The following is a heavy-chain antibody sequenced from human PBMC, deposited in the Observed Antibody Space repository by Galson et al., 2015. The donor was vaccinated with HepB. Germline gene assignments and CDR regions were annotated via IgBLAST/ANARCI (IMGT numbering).Heavy chain of an antibody. D-gene: IGHD2-15*01. V-gene: IGHV3-23*01. CDR1: GFSFTRYA. CDR3: AKDGIMVANNPYHFHY. CDR2: ITSSGGNS. Sequence: SLRLSCAASGFSFTRYAMTWVRQAPGKGLEWVSSITSSGGNSYYTDSVKGRFTVPRDNSKNTLLLQLSSLRAEDTAMYFCAKDGIMVANNPYHFHYWGQGTLVTVSS. J-gene: IGHJ4*02.